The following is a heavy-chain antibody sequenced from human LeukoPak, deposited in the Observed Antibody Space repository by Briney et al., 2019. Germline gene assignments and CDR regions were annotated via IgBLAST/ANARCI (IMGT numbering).Heavy chain of an antibody. Sequence: GGALRLSCAGPGFMFHDYAIHWVRLAPGKGLEWVSLISGDGGSTFYADSVKGRFTISRDNSKNSLYLQMNSLRSDDTALYYCARESESSGWYDYWGQGTLVTVSS. D-gene: IGHD6-19*01. CDR1: GFMFHDYA. CDR2: ISGDGGST. CDR3: ARESESSGWYDY. V-gene: IGHV3-43*02. J-gene: IGHJ4*02.